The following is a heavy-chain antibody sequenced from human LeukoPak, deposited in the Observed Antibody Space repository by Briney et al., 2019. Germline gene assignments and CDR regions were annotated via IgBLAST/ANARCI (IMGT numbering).Heavy chain of an antibody. CDR3: VTDLLTDGIDV. J-gene: IGHJ6*02. V-gene: IGHV1-24*01. CDR1: GYTFTGYY. D-gene: IGHD4/OR15-4a*01. Sequence: ASVKVSCKASGYTFTGYYMHWVRQAPGKGLEWLGGFDPEDGETIYALKFQGRVTMTEDTSIDTAYMELSSLRSEDTAVYYCVTDLLTDGIDVWGQGTTVTVSS. CDR2: FDPEDGET.